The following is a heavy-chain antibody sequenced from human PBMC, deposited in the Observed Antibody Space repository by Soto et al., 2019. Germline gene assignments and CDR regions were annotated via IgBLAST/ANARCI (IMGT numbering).Heavy chain of an antibody. J-gene: IGHJ4*02. D-gene: IGHD3-22*01. Sequence: QVQLVQSGAEVKKPGASVKVSCKVSGYTFTNYGISWVRQTPGQGLEWMGWLSAYNGNTNYAQKLQGRVTMTTDTSTSTAYMELRSLRSDDTPVYYCARDVGHYYDGSGFKIYFDYWGQGTLVTISS. V-gene: IGHV1-18*01. CDR3: ARDVGHYYDGSGFKIYFDY. CDR1: GYTFTNYG. CDR2: LSAYNGNT.